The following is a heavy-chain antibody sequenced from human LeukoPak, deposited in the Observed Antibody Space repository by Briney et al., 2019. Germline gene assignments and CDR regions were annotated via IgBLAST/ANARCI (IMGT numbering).Heavy chain of an antibody. CDR1: GGPISNYY. V-gene: IGHV4-4*07. Sequence: SETLSLTCTVSGGPISNYYFNWVRQTAGKGLEWIGRINNSGMTSYTSSLKSRVTMSIDTSQNQVSLKLRSVTAADTATYFCAGERIPQYSDYMNVWGKGTAVSVFS. CDR3: AGERIPQYSDYMNV. CDR2: INNSGMT. J-gene: IGHJ6*03. D-gene: IGHD5-18*01.